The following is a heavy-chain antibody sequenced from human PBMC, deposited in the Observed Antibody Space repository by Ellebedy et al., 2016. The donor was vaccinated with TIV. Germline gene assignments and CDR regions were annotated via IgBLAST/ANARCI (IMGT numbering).Heavy chain of an antibody. V-gene: IGHV3-30-3*01. CDR1: GFTFSSHA. CDR3: ARHGEIVVVTAMLDY. Sequence: GESLKISCAASGFTFSSHAMHWVRQAPGKGLEWVAVISYDGSNKYYADSVKGRFTISRDNSKNTLYLQMNSLRADDTAVYYCARHGEIVVVTAMLDYWGQGTLVTVSS. J-gene: IGHJ4*02. CDR2: ISYDGSNK. D-gene: IGHD2-21*02.